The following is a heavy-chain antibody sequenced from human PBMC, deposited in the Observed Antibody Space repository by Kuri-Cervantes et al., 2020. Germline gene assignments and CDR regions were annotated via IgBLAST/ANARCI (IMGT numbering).Heavy chain of an antibody. J-gene: IGHJ3*02. Sequence: SETLSLTCAVSGGSISSSHWWSWVRQSPGKGPEWIGEIFHSGSTTYSPSLKSRVTISVDKSNNQFSLKVSSVTAADTAVYYCARDHSAVPDSAMVTGDAFDIWGQGTMVTVSS. V-gene: IGHV4-4*02. CDR2: IFHSGST. CDR3: ARDHSAVPDSAMVTGDAFDI. D-gene: IGHD5-18*01. CDR1: GGSISSSHW.